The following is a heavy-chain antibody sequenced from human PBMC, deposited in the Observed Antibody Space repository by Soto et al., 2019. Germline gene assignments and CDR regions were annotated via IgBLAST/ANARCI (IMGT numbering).Heavy chain of an antibody. CDR3: ASSYGSGYRAFDY. J-gene: IGHJ4*02. V-gene: IGHV1-69*02. CDR2: VNPILSMS. CDR1: GDTFNFYS. D-gene: IGHD3-10*01. Sequence: QVQLVQSGAEVKRPGSSVKVSCKASGDTFNFYSINWVRQAPGVGLEWVGRVNPILSMSNYAQRFQGRVTMTADKSTSTAYMELRSLRSEATACYYCASSYGSGYRAFDYWGQGALVTVSS.